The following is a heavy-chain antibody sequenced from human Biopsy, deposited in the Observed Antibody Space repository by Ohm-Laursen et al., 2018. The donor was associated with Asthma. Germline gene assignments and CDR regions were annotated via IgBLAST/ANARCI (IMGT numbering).Heavy chain of an antibody. CDR2: IYHSGST. D-gene: IGHD5-24*01. CDR3: ARVKDGYNFDY. Sequence: SQTLSLTCAVSGGSISSGGYSWRWLRQPPGKGLEWIGYIYHSGSTYYNPSLKSRVTISVNRSKNQFSLKLSSVTAADTAVYYCARVKDGYNFDYWGQGTLVTVSS. V-gene: IGHV4-30-2*01. J-gene: IGHJ4*02. CDR1: GGSISSGGYS.